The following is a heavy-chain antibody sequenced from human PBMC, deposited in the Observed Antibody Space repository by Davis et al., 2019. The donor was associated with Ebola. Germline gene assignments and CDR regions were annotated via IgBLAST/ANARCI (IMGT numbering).Heavy chain of an antibody. J-gene: IGHJ4*02. D-gene: IGHD2-15*01. CDR1: GFTFSSYG. CDR3: ARDPRDGVVVVAATHDY. V-gene: IGHV3-33*01. Sequence: GGSLRLSCAASGFTFSSYGMHWVRQAPGKGLEWVAVIWYDGSNKYYADSVKGRFTISRDNSKNTLYLQMNSLRAEDTAVYYCARDPRDGVVVVAATHDYWGQGTLVTVSS. CDR2: IWYDGSNK.